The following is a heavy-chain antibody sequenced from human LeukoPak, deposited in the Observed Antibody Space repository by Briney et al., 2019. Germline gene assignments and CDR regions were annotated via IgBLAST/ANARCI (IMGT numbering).Heavy chain of an antibody. J-gene: IGHJ4*02. CDR3: ARTPSFDSSGYYRNRFFDY. Sequence: PSETLSLTCTVSGGSISSYYWSWIRQPPGKGLEWIGYIYHSGSTYYNPSLKSRVTISVDRSKNQFSLKLSSVTAADTAVYYCARTPSFDSSGYYRNRFFDYWGQGTLVTVSS. V-gene: IGHV4-59*12. CDR2: IYHSGST. CDR1: GGSISSYY. D-gene: IGHD3-22*01.